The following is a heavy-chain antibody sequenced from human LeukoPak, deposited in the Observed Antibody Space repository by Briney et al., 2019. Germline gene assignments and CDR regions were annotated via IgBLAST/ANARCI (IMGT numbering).Heavy chain of an antibody. D-gene: IGHD2-15*01. J-gene: IGHJ4*02. CDR2: IYYSGST. V-gene: IGHV4-39*01. Sequence: PSETLSLTCTVSGVSISSSSYYWGWIRQPPGKGLEWIGSIYYSGSTYYNPSLKSRVTISLDTSKNQFSLKLSSVTAADTAVYYCARHPICSGGSCVLGYFDYWGQGTLVTVSS. CDR3: ARHPICSGGSCVLGYFDY. CDR1: GVSISSSSYY.